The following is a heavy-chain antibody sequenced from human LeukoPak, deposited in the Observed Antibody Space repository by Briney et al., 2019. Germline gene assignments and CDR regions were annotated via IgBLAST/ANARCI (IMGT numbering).Heavy chain of an antibody. CDR3: ARSYYYDSSGYYTPPDY. D-gene: IGHD3-22*01. J-gene: IGHJ4*02. Sequence: GGSLRLSCAASGFTFSSYSMNWVRQAPGKGLEWVSSISSSSSYIYYADSVKGRFTISRDNAKNSLYLQMNSLGAEDTATYYCARSYYYDSSGYYTPPDYWGQGTLVTVSS. CDR1: GFTFSSYS. V-gene: IGHV3-21*01. CDR2: ISSSSSYI.